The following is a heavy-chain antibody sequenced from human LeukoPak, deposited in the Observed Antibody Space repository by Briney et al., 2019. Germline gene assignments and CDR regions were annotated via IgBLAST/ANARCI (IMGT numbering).Heavy chain of an antibody. D-gene: IGHD6-19*01. CDR2: ISSSSSYI. V-gene: IGHV3-21*01. J-gene: IGHJ6*02. CDR1: GFTFSSYS. CDR3: ARELTPGRESTWLGRYYYYGMDV. Sequence: GGSLRLSCAASGFTFSSYSMNWVRQAPGKGLEWVSSISSSSSYIYYADSVKGRFTISRDNAKNSLYLQMNSLRAEDTAVYYCARELTPGRESTWLGRYYYYGMDVWGQGTTVTVSS.